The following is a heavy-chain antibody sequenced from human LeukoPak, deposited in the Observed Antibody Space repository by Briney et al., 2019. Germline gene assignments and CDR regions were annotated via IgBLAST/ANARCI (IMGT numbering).Heavy chain of an antibody. J-gene: IGHJ6*03. V-gene: IGHV4-59*01. CDR2: IHYSGST. D-gene: IGHD2-2*01. CDR3: ARGDIVVVPAARPPYYYYYMDV. Sequence: SETLSLTCTDSGGSISSYYWSWLRQPPGKGLEWMGYIHYSGSTNYTPSLKSRVTISVDTSKNQFSLKLSSVTAADTAVYYCARGDIVVVPAARPPYYYYYMDVWGKGTTVTVSS. CDR1: GGSISSYY.